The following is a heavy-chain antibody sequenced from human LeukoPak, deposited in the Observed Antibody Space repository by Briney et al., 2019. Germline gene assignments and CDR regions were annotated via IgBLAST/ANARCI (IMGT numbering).Heavy chain of an antibody. J-gene: IGHJ5*02. CDR3: ARATSWYVSCFDP. CDR1: GGSISGYY. CDR2: IYTSGST. Sequence: PSETLSLTCTVSGGSISGYYWSWIRQPAGKGLEWIGRIYTSGSTTYSPSLKSRVTMSVDTSRNQFSLKLSSVTAADTAVYYCARATSWYVSCFDPWGQGTLVTVSS. V-gene: IGHV4-4*07. D-gene: IGHD2-2*01.